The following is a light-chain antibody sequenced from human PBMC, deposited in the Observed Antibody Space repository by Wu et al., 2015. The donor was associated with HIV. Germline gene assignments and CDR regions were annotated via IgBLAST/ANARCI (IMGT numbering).Light chain of an antibody. CDR2: ETY. J-gene: IGKJ5*01. Sequence: ENVLIQSPAILPVSPGEKVTLSCKTTEHVGDNYLAWYQQKPGQSPRLVLHETYKRATDISDRFSGAGSGTHFTLTINAVEPEDFAIYFCQQYSSSPITFGPGXRLEFK. CDR1: EHVGDNY. CDR3: QQYSSSPIT. V-gene: IGKV3D-20*02.